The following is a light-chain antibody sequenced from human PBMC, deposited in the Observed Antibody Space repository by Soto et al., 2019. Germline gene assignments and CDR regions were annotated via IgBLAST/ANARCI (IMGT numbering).Light chain of an antibody. Sequence: EVVLTQSPGTLSLSPGERATLSCRASQRVTSNYLAWYQQKPGQAPRLLIYGASSRATAIPDRFGGSGSGTDFTLTISRLEAEDFAVYYCQQYGASPLTFGPGTKVDIK. CDR3: QQYGASPLT. CDR2: GAS. J-gene: IGKJ3*01. V-gene: IGKV3-20*01. CDR1: QRVTSNY.